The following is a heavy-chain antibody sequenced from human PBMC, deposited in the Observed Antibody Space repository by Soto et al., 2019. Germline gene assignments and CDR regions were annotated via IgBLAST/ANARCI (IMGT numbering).Heavy chain of an antibody. CDR1: GGSINTFY. Sequence: PSETLSLTCTVSGGSINTFYWIWVRQPAGKGLEWIGRIFSSGSTSFNPSLESRVAMSVDTSKNHFSLNLSSVTAADMAVYYCAREGSYSAYNFAHGIQLWSFDFWGQGALVTV. CDR3: AREGSYSAYNFAHGIQLWSFDF. V-gene: IGHV4-4*07. J-gene: IGHJ4*02. CDR2: IFSSGST. D-gene: IGHD5-12*01.